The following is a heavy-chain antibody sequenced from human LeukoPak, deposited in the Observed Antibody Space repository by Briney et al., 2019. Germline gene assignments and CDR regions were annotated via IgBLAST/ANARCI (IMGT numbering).Heavy chain of an antibody. V-gene: IGHV3-9*01. J-gene: IGHJ4*02. Sequence: GGSLRLSCAASGFTFDDCAMHWVRQAPGKGLEWVSGISWNSGSIGYADSVKGRFTISRDNAKNSLYLQMNSLRAEDTALCYCAKDSQGYSGYDSALVYWGQGTLVTVSS. D-gene: IGHD5-12*01. CDR2: ISWNSGSI. CDR3: AKDSQGYSGYDSALVY. CDR1: GFTFDDCA.